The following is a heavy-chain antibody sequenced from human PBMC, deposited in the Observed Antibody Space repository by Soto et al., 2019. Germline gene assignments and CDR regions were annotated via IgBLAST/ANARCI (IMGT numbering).Heavy chain of an antibody. CDR3: ARVRDSSGWYLYYGMDV. J-gene: IGHJ6*02. Sequence: QVQLVQSGAEVKKPGSSVKVSCTASGGTFSSYAISWVRQAPGQGLEWMGGIIPIFGTANYAQKFQGRVTITADESTSTAYMELSSLRSEDTAVYYCARVRDSSGWYLYYGMDVWGQGTTVTVSS. CDR2: IIPIFGTA. CDR1: GGTFSSYA. D-gene: IGHD6-19*01. V-gene: IGHV1-69*01.